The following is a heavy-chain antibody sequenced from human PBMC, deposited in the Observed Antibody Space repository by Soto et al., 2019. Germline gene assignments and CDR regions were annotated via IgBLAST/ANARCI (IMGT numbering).Heavy chain of an antibody. Sequence: DVQLVESGGGLIQPGESLRLSCVAFGLTVSGSKYVAWVRQAPGKGLEWVSALYDVFGSFYADSVKGRFTTSSDRSRSTVYLQMNDLRPDDTAVYYCASWRVREHAFDVWGQGTAVIVSP. CDR3: ASWRVREHAFDV. D-gene: IGHD1-1*01. J-gene: IGHJ3*01. CDR2: LYDVFGS. V-gene: IGHV3-53*01. CDR1: GLTVSGSKY.